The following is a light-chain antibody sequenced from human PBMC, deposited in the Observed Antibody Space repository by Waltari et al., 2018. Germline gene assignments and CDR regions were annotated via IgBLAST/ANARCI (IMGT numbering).Light chain of an antibody. CDR2: GNN. V-gene: IGLV1-40*01. J-gene: IGLJ3*02. CDR3: QSYDSSLSGAWV. CDR1: SPNIGAGYD. Sequence: QSVLTQPPSVSGAPGQRVTISCTGSSPNIGAGYDVPWFQQLPGPAPKLLIYGNNNRPSGVPDRFSGSKSGTSASLAISGLQAEDEADYHCQSYDSSLSGAWVFGGGTKLTVL.